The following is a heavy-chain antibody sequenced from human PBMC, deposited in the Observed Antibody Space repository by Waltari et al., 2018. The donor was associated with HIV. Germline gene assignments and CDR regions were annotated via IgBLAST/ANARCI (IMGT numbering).Heavy chain of an antibody. V-gene: IGHV3-15*01. CDR1: GFTFSNAW. CDR2: IKSKTDGGTI. Sequence: GGSLRLSCAASGFTFSNAWMIWVRQAPGKGLEWIGRIKSKTDGGTIDYGTPVKGRFTISRDDSKNMLYLQMNSLETEDTALYYCTTWQVGSSWGQGTLVTVSS. CDR3: TTWQVGSS. J-gene: IGHJ4*02. D-gene: IGHD2-2*01.